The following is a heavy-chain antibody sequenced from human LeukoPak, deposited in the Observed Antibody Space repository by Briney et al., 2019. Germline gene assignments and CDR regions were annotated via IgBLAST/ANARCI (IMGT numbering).Heavy chain of an antibody. CDR3: SRESGAFSPFGY. CDR2: ISLSGVT. D-gene: IGHD1-26*01. J-gene: IGHJ4*02. CDR1: GGSISSTNW. Sequence: SETLSLTCGVSGGSISSTNWWSWVRQPPGQGLEWIGEISLSGVTNYNPSLKSRVTMSLDRSKNHLSLTLTSVTAADTAVYYCSRESGAFSPFGYWGQGTLVTVSA. V-gene: IGHV4-4*02.